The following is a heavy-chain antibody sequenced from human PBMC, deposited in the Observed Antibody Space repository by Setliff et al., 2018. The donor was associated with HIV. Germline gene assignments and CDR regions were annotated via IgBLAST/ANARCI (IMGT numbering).Heavy chain of an antibody. Sequence: TSETLSLTCTVSGGSISSSSYYWDWIRQPPGKGLEWIATIYYSGDSNYNPSLKIRVTISVDTSKNQFSLKLNSVTAADTDVYYWSRAKYYYDTSAYYGSRDWYFDLWGRGTLVTVSS. D-gene: IGHD3-22*01. V-gene: IGHV4-39*07. CDR1: GGSISSSSYY. CDR3: SRAKYYYDTSAYYGSRDWYFDL. CDR2: IYYSGDS. J-gene: IGHJ2*01.